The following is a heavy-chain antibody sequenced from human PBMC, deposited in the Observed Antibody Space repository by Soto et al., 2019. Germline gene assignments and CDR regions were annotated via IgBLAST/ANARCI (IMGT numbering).Heavy chain of an antibody. J-gene: IGHJ4*02. V-gene: IGHV1-18*01. CDR2: ISAYNGNT. D-gene: IGHD3-22*01. Sequence: QVQLVQSGAEAKKPGASVKVSCKASGYTFTNYGISWVRQAPGQGLEWMGWISAYNGNTNYAQKLQGRVTMTTDTSTSTAYMELRSLRSDDTAVYYCARSPHLEIVVVMAFDYWGQGTLVTVSS. CDR3: ARSPHLEIVVVMAFDY. CDR1: GYTFTNYG.